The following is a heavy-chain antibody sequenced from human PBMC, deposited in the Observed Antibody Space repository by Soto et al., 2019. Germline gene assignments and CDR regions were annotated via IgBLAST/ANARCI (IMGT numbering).Heavy chain of an antibody. CDR3: ARDWRYYDYVWGSYRYHYYYGMDV. CDR1: GFTFSSYS. J-gene: IGHJ6*02. D-gene: IGHD3-16*02. Sequence: GGSLRLSCAASGFTFSSYSMNWVRQAPGKGLEWVSYISSSSSTIYYADSVKGRFTISRDNAKNSLYLQMNSLRDEDTAVYYCARDWRYYDYVWGSYRYHYYYGMDVWGQGTTVTVS. CDR2: ISSSSSTI. V-gene: IGHV3-48*02.